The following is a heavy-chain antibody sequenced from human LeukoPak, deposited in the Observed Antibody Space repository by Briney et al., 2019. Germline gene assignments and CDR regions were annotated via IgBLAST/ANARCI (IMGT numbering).Heavy chain of an antibody. CDR1: GFTFSSYS. V-gene: IGHV3-21*01. Sequence: GGSLRLSCAASGFTFSSYSMNWVRQAPGKGLEWVSSISSSSSYIYYADSVKGRFTISRDNAKNTLYLQMNSLRAEDTAVYYCARVSSSSWWALDYWGQGTLATVSS. CDR2: ISSSSSYI. J-gene: IGHJ4*02. CDR3: ARVSSSSWWALDY. D-gene: IGHD6-13*01.